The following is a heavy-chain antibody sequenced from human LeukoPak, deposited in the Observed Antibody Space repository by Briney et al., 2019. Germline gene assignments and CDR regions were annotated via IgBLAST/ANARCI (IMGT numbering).Heavy chain of an antibody. Sequence: SETLSLTCTVSDCSISSGYYWGWIRQPPGKGLEWTGSIFQSGHTYYSPSLKSRVTISVDTSNNRFSLSLSAVTAADTAIYYCARDTRTAQGFGYWGQGILVTVSS. V-gene: IGHV4-38-2*02. CDR3: ARDTRTAQGFGY. D-gene: IGHD2-15*01. CDR2: IFQSGHT. CDR1: DCSISSGYY. J-gene: IGHJ4*02.